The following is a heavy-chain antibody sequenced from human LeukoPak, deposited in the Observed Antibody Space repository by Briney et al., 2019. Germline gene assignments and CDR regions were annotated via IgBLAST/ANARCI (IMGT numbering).Heavy chain of an antibody. CDR2: INHSGST. Sequence: PSETLSLTCAVYGGSFSGYYWSWIRQPPGKGLEWIGEINHSGSTNYNPSLKSRVTISVDTSKNQFSLKLSSVTAADTAVYYCARQSGGIQATDYWGQGTLVTVSS. V-gene: IGHV4-34*01. CDR1: GGSFSGYY. CDR3: ARQSGGIQATDY. D-gene: IGHD6-13*01. J-gene: IGHJ4*02.